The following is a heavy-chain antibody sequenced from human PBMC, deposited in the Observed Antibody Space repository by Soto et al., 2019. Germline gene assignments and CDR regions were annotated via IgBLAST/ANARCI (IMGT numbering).Heavy chain of an antibody. CDR2: IYHSGST. V-gene: IGHV4-39*01. Sequence: QLQLQESGPGLVKPSETLSLTCTVSGGSISSSSYYWGWIRQPPGKGLEWIGTIYHSGSTYYKPSLKSRVTISVDTSKNQFSLKLNPVTAADTAIYYCAREMGGSIVYWGQGTLVTVSS. CDR1: GGSISSSSYY. D-gene: IGHD3-10*01. J-gene: IGHJ4*02. CDR3: AREMGGSIVY.